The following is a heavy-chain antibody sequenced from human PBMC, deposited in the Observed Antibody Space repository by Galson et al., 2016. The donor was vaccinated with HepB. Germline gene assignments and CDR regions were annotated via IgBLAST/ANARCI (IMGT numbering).Heavy chain of an antibody. CDR1: GFTFDDYI. CDR3: AKASGSHARYYFDR. Sequence: SLRLSCATSGFTFDDYIMHWVRQTPEKGLEWVSLINWDGRTTYYAASVQGRFTISRDNNRNSLSLHMNSLKSEDTALYYCAKASGSHARYYFDRWGQGTQVAVSA. J-gene: IGHJ4*02. CDR2: INWDGRTT. V-gene: IGHV3-43*01. D-gene: IGHD3-3*01.